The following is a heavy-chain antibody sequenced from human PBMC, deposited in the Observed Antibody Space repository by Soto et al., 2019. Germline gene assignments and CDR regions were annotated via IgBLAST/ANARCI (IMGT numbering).Heavy chain of an antibody. CDR1: GFPFSTYA. CDR3: AKDFRPGLIVPTKSGFDP. V-gene: IGHV3-23*01. CDR2: TSNGGNT. Sequence: VQLLESGGGLVQRGGSLRLSCEASGFPFSTYAMTWVRQVPGKGLEWVSTTSNGGNTEFAESVRGRFTVFRDNSKNPIYLQMSSPLGEDSAIYFCAKDFRPGLIVPTKSGFDPWGQGTPVTVSS. D-gene: IGHD2-15*01. J-gene: IGHJ5*02.